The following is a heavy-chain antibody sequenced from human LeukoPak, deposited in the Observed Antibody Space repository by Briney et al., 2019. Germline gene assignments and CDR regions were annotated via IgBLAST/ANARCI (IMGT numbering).Heavy chain of an antibody. J-gene: IGHJ4*02. Sequence: ASVQGSCKTSGYTFSNHSIYWLRQAPGQGLEWGAMINPIGGRTSYAQKFQGRVTLTRDTSTSTVYMDLRSLRSEDSGVYYCVRETYSGSGSYVIFDYWGEGTLVTVSS. CDR1: GYTFSNHS. V-gene: IGHV1-46*01. CDR2: INPIGGRT. D-gene: IGHD3-10*01. CDR3: VRETYSGSGSYVIFDY.